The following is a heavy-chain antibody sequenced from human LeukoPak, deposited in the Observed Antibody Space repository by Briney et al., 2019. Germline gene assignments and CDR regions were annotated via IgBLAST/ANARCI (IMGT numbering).Heavy chain of an antibody. Sequence: PGGSLRLSCAASVFTFGDYPMHWLRQTPGQGLEWVSLISPDGGRSFQADSVRGRFTISRDNSKNYLYLQMNSLRSEDTALYYCAKDMGGSWRNWASNCFDPWGQGTLVTVSS. J-gene: IGHJ5*02. CDR3: AKDMGGSWRNWASNCFDP. V-gene: IGHV3-43*02. CDR2: ISPDGGRS. CDR1: VFTFGDYP. D-gene: IGHD7-27*01.